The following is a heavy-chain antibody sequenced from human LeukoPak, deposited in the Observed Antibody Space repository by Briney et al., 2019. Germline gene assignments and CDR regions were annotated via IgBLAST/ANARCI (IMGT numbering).Heavy chain of an antibody. V-gene: IGHV4-39*07. J-gene: IGHJ4*02. CDR3: ARGRAYYYDTSGYSTRLFGY. D-gene: IGHD3-22*01. CDR1: GGSISSSSYY. CDR2: IYYSGST. Sequence: SETLSLTCTVSGGSISSSSYYWGWIRQPPGKGLEWIGSIYYSGSTYYNPSLKSRVTISVDTSKNQFSLKLRSVTAADTAVYYCARGRAYYYDTSGYSTRLFGYWGQGILVTVSS.